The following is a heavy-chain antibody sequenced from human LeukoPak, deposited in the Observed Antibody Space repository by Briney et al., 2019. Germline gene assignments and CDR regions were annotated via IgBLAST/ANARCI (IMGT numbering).Heavy chain of an antibody. CDR2: ICYDESNK. J-gene: IGHJ4*02. CDR1: GFTFSNLG. CDR3: ARYHNWNSLDY. V-gene: IGHV3-33*01. Sequence: AGSLTLSCAASGFTFSNLGMHWVRQAPGKGLERVAIICYDESNKYYADSVKGRFTISRDNSKNTVHVQMNSLRAEDTAVYYCARYHNWNSLDYWGQGTLVTVSS. D-gene: IGHD1-1*01.